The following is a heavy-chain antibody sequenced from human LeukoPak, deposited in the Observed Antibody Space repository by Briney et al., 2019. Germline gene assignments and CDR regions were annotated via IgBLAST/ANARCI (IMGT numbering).Heavy chain of an antibody. J-gene: IGHJ4*02. CDR1: GFTFSSYG. CDR3: ASEVRNY. CDR2: ISYDGSNK. V-gene: IGHV3-30*03. Sequence: PGGSLRLSCAASGFTFSSYGMHWVRQAPGKGLEWVAVISYDGSNKYYADSVKGRFTISRDNAKNSLYLQMNSLRAEDTAVYYCASEVRNYWGQGTLVTVSS.